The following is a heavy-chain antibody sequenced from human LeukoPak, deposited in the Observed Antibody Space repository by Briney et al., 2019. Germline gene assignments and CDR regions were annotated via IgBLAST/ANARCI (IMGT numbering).Heavy chain of an antibody. CDR3: ARDNAAYYDFWSGYYGQNWFDP. Sequence: SETLSLTCTVSGGSISSSSYYWGWIRQPPGKGLEWIGSIYYSGSTYYNPSLKSRVTMSLDKSKNQFSLKLSSVTAADTAVYYCARDNAAYYDFWSGYYGQNWFDPWGQGTLVTVSS. CDR1: GGSISSSSYY. CDR2: IYYSGST. D-gene: IGHD3-3*01. J-gene: IGHJ5*02. V-gene: IGHV4-39*07.